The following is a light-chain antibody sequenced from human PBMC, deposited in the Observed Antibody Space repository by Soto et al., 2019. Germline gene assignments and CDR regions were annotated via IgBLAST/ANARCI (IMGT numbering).Light chain of an antibody. CDR2: KAS. CDR1: QSISTW. V-gene: IGKV1-5*03. J-gene: IGKJ1*01. Sequence: DIQMTQSPSTLSASVGDRVTITCRASQSISTWLAWYQKKPGRAPKVLIYKASTLESGVPSRFSGSGSGTEFTLTISSLQPDDSATYYCHQYDTYSPAFGQGTKVEIK. CDR3: HQYDTYSPA.